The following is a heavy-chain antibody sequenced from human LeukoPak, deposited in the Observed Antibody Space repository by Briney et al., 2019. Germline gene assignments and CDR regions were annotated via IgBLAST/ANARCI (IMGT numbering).Heavy chain of an antibody. CDR1: GGSISSGSYY. D-gene: IGHD1-26*01. CDR3: ARGWGLQTFDF. CDR2: IYTSGTT. V-gene: IGHV4-61*02. Sequence: SETLSLTCSVSGGSISSGSYYWNWIRQPAGKGLDWIGRIYTSGTTNYNPSLKSRVSISMDTSKNQFSLKLSSVTAADTAVYYCARGWGLQTFDFWGQETLVTVSS. J-gene: IGHJ4*02.